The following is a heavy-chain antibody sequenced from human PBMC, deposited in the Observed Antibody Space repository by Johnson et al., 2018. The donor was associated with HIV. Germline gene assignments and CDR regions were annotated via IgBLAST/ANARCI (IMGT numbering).Heavy chain of an antibody. J-gene: IGHJ3*02. CDR2: ISADGRNK. D-gene: IGHD5-12*01. Sequence: QVQLVESGGGVVQPGRSLRLSCAASGFIFSDYVIHWVRQAPGKGLEWVSVISADGRNKYSADSVKGRFTISRDNSKNTLYLKMNSLRGDETAVYYCARSSRYSAYDSDAFDIWGQGTMVTVSS. CDR3: ARSSRYSAYDSDAFDI. V-gene: IGHV3-30*04. CDR1: GFIFSDYV.